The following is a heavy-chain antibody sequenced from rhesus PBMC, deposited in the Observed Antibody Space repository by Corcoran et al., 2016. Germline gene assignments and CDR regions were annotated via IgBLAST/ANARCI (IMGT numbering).Heavy chain of an antibody. J-gene: IGHJ6*01. Sequence: EVQLVESGGGLAKPGGSLRLSCAASGFTFSSYAMHWVRQAPGKGLEWVSAFSSGGSTYYADSVKGRFTISRDNSKNTLSLQMNSLRAEDTAVYYCAKGYSGYSYDGLDSWGQGVVVTVSS. V-gene: IGHV3-103*01. CDR1: GFTFSSYA. CDR2: FSSGGST. D-gene: IGHD5-42*01. CDR3: AKGYSGYSYDGLDS.